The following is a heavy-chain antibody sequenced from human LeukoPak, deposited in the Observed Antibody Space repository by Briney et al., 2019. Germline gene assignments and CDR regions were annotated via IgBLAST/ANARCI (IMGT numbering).Heavy chain of an antibody. D-gene: IGHD6-19*01. V-gene: IGHV3-21*01. CDR3: ARILDSAWGELGY. CDR2: ITSSSTYI. CDR1: GFTFSSYN. Sequence: GGSLRLSCAASGFTFSSYNMNWVRQAPGKGLEWVSSITSSSTYIYYADSVKGRFTISRDNSKNTLYLQMNSLRAEDTAVYYCARILDSAWGELGYWGQGTLVTVSS. J-gene: IGHJ4*02.